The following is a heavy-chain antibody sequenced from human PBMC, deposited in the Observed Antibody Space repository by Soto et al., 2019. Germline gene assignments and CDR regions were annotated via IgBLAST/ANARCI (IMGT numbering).Heavy chain of an antibody. Sequence: QITLNESGPALVKPTQPLTLTCTFSGFSLNTRDVGVGWIRQPPGKALEWLGVVYWDDDKTYSPSPKSRLTITKDTPKNQVVLRMTKMDPVDTATYYCAHCRGGVASFWGQGTLVTVSS. CDR2: VYWDDDK. V-gene: IGHV2-5*02. CDR3: AHCRGGVASF. J-gene: IGHJ4*02. D-gene: IGHD3-16*01. CDR1: GFSLNTRDVG.